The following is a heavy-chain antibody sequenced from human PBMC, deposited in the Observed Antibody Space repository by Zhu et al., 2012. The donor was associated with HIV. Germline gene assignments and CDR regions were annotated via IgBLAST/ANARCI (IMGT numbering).Heavy chain of an antibody. CDR3: TRMEWVSESYVPGL. CDR1: GFTFSGSA. CDR2: IRSKANGYAT. Sequence: EVQLVESGGGLVQPGGSLKLSCAASGFTFSGSAIHWVRQASGKGLEWIGRIRSKANGYATGYIASVKGRFTISRDDSRNTAYLQMDSLKTEDTALYYCTRMEWVSESYVPGLRGQGTLVTVSS. J-gene: IGHJ4*02. D-gene: IGHD3-3*01. V-gene: IGHV3-73*02.